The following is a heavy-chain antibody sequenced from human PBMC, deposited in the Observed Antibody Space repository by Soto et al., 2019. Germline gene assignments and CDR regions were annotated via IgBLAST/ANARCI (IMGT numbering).Heavy chain of an antibody. J-gene: IGHJ6*02. V-gene: IGHV4-39*01. D-gene: IGHD3-10*01. CDR2: IYYSGST. CDR3: ASLRGDRLWFGELLDYYYYGMDV. CDR1: GGSISSSSYY. Sequence: QLQLQESGPGLVKPSETLSLTCTVSGGSISSSSYYWGWIRQPPGKGLEWIGSIYYSGSTYYNPSLKSRVTISVDTSKNQFSLKLSSVTAADTAVYYCASLRGDRLWFGELLDYYYYGMDVWGQGTTVTVSS.